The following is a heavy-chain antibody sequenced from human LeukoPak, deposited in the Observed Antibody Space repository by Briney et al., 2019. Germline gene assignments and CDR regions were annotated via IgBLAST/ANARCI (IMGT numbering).Heavy chain of an antibody. CDR2: ISYSGNT. CDR3: ARDFLRTASPDAFDI. D-gene: IGHD2-21*02. Sequence: SETLSLTCTVSGDSISSDGYSCTWIRQPPGKGLEWIGHISYSGNTYYNPSLKSRLTISADAPKNQFSLNLTSVTAADTAMYYCARDFLRTASPDAFDIWGQGTMVTVSS. CDR1: GDSISSDGYS. V-gene: IGHV4-31*03. J-gene: IGHJ3*02.